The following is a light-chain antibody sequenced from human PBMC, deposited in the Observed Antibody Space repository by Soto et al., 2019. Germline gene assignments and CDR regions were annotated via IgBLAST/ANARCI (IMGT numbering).Light chain of an antibody. V-gene: IGLV2-8*01. CDR1: SSDVGGYNY. CDR2: EVS. Sequence: QSALTQPPSASGSPGQSVTISCTGTSSDVGGYNYVSWYQQHPGKAPKLMIYEVSKRPSGVPDRFSGSKSGNTASVTVSGLDAEDEADYYCSSYAGSNNFVFGGGTKLTVL. CDR3: SSYAGSNNFV. J-gene: IGLJ2*01.